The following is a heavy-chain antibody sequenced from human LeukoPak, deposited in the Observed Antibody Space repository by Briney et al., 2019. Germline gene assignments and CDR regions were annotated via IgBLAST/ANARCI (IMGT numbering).Heavy chain of an antibody. D-gene: IGHD2-2*01. CDR3: AGAPDIVVVPAALTYYYYYGMEV. CDR1: GSTFSSYA. J-gene: IGHJ6*02. V-gene: IGHV3-30-3*01. Sequence: GRSLRLSCAAAGSTFSSYAMHSVRQAPGKGLEWVAVISYDGSNKYYAASVKGRFTISRDNSKDTLYLQMNSLSAEDTAVYYCAGAPDIVVVPAALTYYYYYGMEVWGQGTTVTVSS. CDR2: ISYDGSNK.